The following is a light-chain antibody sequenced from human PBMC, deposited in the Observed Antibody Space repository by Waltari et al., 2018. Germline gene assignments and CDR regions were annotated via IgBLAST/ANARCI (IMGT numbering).Light chain of an antibody. CDR1: QDISNY. CDR2: DTS. CDR3: QQYNNLPVT. Sequence: DIQMTQSPSSLSASVGDRVTITCQATQDISNYLNWFQQKPGKAPKLLIFDTSNLETGVPSRFSGGGYGTDFTFTINSLQPEDIATYYCQQYNNLPVTCGGGTKVEIK. V-gene: IGKV1-33*01. J-gene: IGKJ4*01.